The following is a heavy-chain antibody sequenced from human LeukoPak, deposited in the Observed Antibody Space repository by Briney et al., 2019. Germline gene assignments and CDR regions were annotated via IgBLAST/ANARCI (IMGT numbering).Heavy chain of an antibody. J-gene: IGHJ4*02. CDR1: GFTFSSYA. CDR3: ARERITMVRGVHIGTFDY. D-gene: IGHD3-10*01. CDR2: ISYDGSNK. Sequence: PGGSLRLSCAASGFTFSSYAMHWVRQAPGKGLEWVAVISYDGSNKYYADSVKGRFTISRDNSKNTLYLQMNSLRAEDTAVYYCARERITMVRGVHIGTFDYWGQGTLVTVSS. V-gene: IGHV3-30-3*01.